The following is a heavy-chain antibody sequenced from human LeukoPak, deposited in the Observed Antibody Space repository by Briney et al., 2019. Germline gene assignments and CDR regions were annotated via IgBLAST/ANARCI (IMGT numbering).Heavy chain of an antibody. J-gene: IGHJ3*02. Sequence: ASVKVSCKASGGTFSSYAISWVRQAPGQGLEWMGRIIPILGIANYAQKFRGRVTITADKSTSTAYMELSSLRSEDAAVYYCARPYYYDSSGYYGDAFDIWGQGTMVTVSS. V-gene: IGHV1-69*04. CDR1: GGTFSSYA. D-gene: IGHD3-22*01. CDR3: ARPYYYDSSGYYGDAFDI. CDR2: IIPILGIA.